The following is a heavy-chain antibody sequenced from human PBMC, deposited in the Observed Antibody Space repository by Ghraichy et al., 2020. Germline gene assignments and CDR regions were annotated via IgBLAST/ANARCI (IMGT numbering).Heavy chain of an antibody. Sequence: GGSLRLSCAASGFTVSSNYMSWVRQAPGKGLEWVSVIYSGGSTYYADSVKGRFTISRDNSKNTLYLQMNSLRAEDTAVYYCARTTAMAPSWYYYGMDVWGQGTTVTVSS. CDR1: GFTVSSNY. D-gene: IGHD5-18*01. CDR3: ARTTAMAPSWYYYGMDV. V-gene: IGHV3-53*01. J-gene: IGHJ6*02. CDR2: IYSGGST.